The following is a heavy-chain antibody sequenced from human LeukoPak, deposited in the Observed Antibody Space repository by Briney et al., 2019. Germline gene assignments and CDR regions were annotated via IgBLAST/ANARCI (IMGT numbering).Heavy chain of an antibody. CDR1: GFTFRSYE. D-gene: IGHD3-22*01. CDR2: ITSSGNTI. J-gene: IGHJ4*02. CDR3: ARANYYDISGYDY. Sequence: GSLLLSCAASGFTFRSYEMNGVRQAPGKGLEWVSYITSSGNTIYYADSVKGRFTISRDNAKNSLYLQMTSLRAEDTAVYYCARANYYDISGYDYWGQGTLVTVSS. V-gene: IGHV3-48*03.